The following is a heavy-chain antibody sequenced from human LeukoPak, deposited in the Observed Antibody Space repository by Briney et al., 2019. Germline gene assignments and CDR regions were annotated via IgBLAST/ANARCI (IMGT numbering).Heavy chain of an antibody. CDR1: GFTFSNAW. D-gene: IGHD3-22*01. Sequence: GGSLRLYCAASGFTFSNAWMSWVRQAPGKGPEWVGRIKSKTDGGTTDYAAPVKGRFTISRDDSKNTLYLLMNSLKTEDTAVYYCTTPAIDSSGWFPADYWGQGTLVTVSS. V-gene: IGHV3-15*01. CDR3: TTPAIDSSGWFPADY. J-gene: IGHJ4*02. CDR2: IKSKTDGGTT.